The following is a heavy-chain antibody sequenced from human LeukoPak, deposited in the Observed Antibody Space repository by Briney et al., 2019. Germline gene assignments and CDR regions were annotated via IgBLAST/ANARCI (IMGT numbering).Heavy chain of an antibody. J-gene: IGHJ5*02. CDR2: IIPIFGTA. CDR3: ARSIKGLSPRYNWFDP. Sequence: SVKVSCKASGGTFSSYAISWVRQAPGQGLEWMGGIIPIFGTANYAQKFQGRVTITTDESTSTAYMELSSLRSEDTAVYYCARSIKGLSPRYNWFDPWGQGTLVTVSS. D-gene: IGHD3-3*02. CDR1: GGTFSSYA. V-gene: IGHV1-69*05.